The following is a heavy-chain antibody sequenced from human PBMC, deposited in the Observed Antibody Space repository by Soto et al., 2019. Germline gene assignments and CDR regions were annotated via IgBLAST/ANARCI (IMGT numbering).Heavy chain of an antibody. V-gene: IGHV3-30*03. D-gene: IGHD3-16*01. CDR1: GFTFSSYG. CDR3: GGGGGRDIDY. Sequence: QVQLGESGGGVVQPGGSLRLSCAASGFTFSSYGMHWVRQAPGKGLEWVAVISYDGSNEYYADSVKGRFTISRDNSKNTLYLQMNSLRAEDTAVYFCGGGGGRDIDYWGQGTLVTVSS. J-gene: IGHJ4*02. CDR2: ISYDGSNE.